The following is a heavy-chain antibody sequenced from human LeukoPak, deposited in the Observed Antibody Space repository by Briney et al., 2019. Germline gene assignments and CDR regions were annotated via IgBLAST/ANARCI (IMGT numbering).Heavy chain of an antibody. CDR2: ISSSNNTI. Sequence: GGSLRLSCAASGFTFSSDSMNWVRQAPGKGLEWVSYISSSNNTIYYADSVKGRFTISRDNAKNSLYLQMNSLRDEDTAVYYCARSTYSGGDCYPALGYWGQGTPVTVSS. D-gene: IGHD2-21*02. CDR1: GFTFSSDS. J-gene: IGHJ4*02. V-gene: IGHV3-48*02. CDR3: ARSTYSGGDCYPALGY.